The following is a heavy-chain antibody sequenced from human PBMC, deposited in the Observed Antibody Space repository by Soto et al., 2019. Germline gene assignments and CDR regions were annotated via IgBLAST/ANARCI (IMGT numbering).Heavy chain of an antibody. CDR3: ASSYSSGGKASWFDP. Sequence: QLQLQESGPGLVKPSETLSLTCTVSGGSISSSSYYWGWIRQPPGKGLEWIGSIYYSGSTYYNPSLKGRGTIPVDTSTNQCSLKLSSVTAADTAVYYCASSYSSGGKASWFDPWGQGTLVTVSS. CDR1: GGSISSSSYY. D-gene: IGHD6-19*01. V-gene: IGHV4-39*01. CDR2: IYYSGST. J-gene: IGHJ5*02.